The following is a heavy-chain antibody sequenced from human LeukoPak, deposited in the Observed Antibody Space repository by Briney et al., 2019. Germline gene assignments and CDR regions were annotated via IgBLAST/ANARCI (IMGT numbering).Heavy chain of an antibody. CDR2: IYYGGST. CDR3: ARGVTGTTKRFDY. J-gene: IGHJ4*02. CDR1: GGSISSSTYY. D-gene: IGHD1-7*01. Sequence: SETLSLTCTVSGGSISSSTYYWGWIRQPPGKGLEWIGSIYYGGSTYYNPSLKSRVTISVDTSKNQFSLKLSSVTAADTAVYYCARGVTGTTKRFDYWAREPWSPSPQ. V-gene: IGHV4-39*07.